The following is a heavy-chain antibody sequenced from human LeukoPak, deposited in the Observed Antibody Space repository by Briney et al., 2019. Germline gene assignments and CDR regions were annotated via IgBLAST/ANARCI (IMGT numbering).Heavy chain of an antibody. V-gene: IGHV3-73*01. CDR2: IRSKANSYAT. CDR1: GFTFSGSA. CDR3: TSSGYSGYDLGY. J-gene: IGHJ4*02. Sequence: SGGSLRLSCAASGFTFSGSAMHWDRQASGKGLEWVGRIRSKANSYATAYAASVKGRFTISRDDSKKTAYLQMNSLKTEDTAVYYCTSSGYSGYDLGYWGQGTLVTVSS. D-gene: IGHD5-12*01.